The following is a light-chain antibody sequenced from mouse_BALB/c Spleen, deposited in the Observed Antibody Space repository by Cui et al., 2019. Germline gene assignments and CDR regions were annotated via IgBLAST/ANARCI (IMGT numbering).Light chain of an antibody. CDR3: FQGSGYPLT. CDR1: SSVSY. Sequence: ENVLTQSPAIMSASPGEKVTMTCSDSSSVSYMHWYQQKSSTAPKLWIYDTSKLASGVPGRFSGSGSGNSYSLTISSMEAEDVATYYCFQGSGYPLTFGGGTKLEIK. V-gene: IGKV4-63*01. J-gene: IGKJ2*01. CDR2: DTS.